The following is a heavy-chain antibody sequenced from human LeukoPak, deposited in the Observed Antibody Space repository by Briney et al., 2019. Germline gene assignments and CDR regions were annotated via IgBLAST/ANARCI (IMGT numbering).Heavy chain of an antibody. D-gene: IGHD2-2*02. CDR1: GGSISSYY. V-gene: IGHV4-59*08. Sequence: PSETLSLTCTVSGGSISSYYWSWIRQPPGKGLEWIGYIYYSGSTNYNPSLKSRVTISVDTSKNQFSLKLSSVTAADTAVYYCARLGVVPAAISGWFDPWGQGTLVTVPS. J-gene: IGHJ5*02. CDR2: IYYSGST. CDR3: ARLGVVPAAISGWFDP.